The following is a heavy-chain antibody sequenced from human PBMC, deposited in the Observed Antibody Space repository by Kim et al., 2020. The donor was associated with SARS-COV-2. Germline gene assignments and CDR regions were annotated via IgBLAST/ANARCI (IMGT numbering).Heavy chain of an antibody. CDR3: ARDQIHYYGSGSKGFDY. D-gene: IGHD3-10*01. Sequence: GGSLRLSCAASGFTFSSYAMHWVRQAPGKGLEWVAVISYDGSNKYYADSVKGRFTISRDNSKNTLYLQMNSLRAEDTAVYYCARDQIHYYGSGSKGFDY. CDR1: GFTFSSYA. CDR2: ISYDGSNK. J-gene: IGHJ4*01. V-gene: IGHV3-30*04.